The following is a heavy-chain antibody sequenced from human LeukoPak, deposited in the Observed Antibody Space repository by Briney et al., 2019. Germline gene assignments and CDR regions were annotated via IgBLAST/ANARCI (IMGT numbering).Heavy chain of an antibody. J-gene: IGHJ4*02. Sequence: PGGSLRLSCAASGFTFSSYEMNWVRQAPGKGLEWVSYISSSGSTIYYADSVKGRFTISRDNAENSLYLQMNSLRAEDTAVYYCAREFKRITMIVVVKGGFDYWGQGTLVTVSS. CDR3: AREFKRITMIVVVKGGFDY. CDR1: GFTFSSYE. CDR2: ISSSGSTI. D-gene: IGHD3-22*01. V-gene: IGHV3-48*03.